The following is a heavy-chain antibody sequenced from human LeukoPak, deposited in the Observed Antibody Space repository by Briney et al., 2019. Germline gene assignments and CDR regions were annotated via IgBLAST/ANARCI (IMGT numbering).Heavy chain of an antibody. CDR2: INPSGSST. Sequence: GASAQDTCQASGYIHINYYIHCLRQPRGQGLEWMGIINPSGSSTSYAQKFQGRLTMTRDTSTSTVYMELSSLRSEDTAVYYCARSGSLQYYLTSPANDCWGQGTLVTVSS. J-gene: IGHJ4*02. V-gene: IGHV1-46*01. D-gene: IGHD3-10*01. CDR3: ARSGSLQYYLTSPANDC. CDR1: GYIHINYY.